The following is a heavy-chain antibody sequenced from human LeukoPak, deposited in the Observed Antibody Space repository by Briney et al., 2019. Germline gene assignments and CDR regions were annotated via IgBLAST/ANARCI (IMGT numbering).Heavy chain of an antibody. V-gene: IGHV3-30*04. J-gene: IGHJ4*02. CDR1: GFTLKIYA. CDR3: ARGERAVAGMFEY. CDR2: ISNDGSEK. D-gene: IGHD6-19*01. Sequence: GGSLRLSCEAAGFTLKIYAMHWVRQAPGKGLERVAAISNDGSEKYHADSVKGRFTISRDDSRNTVFLEMNSLRGEDTAVYYCARGERAVAGMFEYWGQGTLVIVSS.